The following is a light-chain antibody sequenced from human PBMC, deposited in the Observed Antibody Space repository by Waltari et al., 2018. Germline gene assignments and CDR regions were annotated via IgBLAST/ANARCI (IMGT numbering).Light chain of an antibody. Sequence: QSALTQPASVSGSPGQSITISCTGSSSDVGAYNYVSWYQLHPGDAPKLMIYDVSDRPSGVSNRFSGSKSGNTASLTISGLQAEDEADYYCSSYTSSSTLVVFGGGTKLTVL. CDR3: SSYTSSSTLVV. V-gene: IGLV2-14*03. CDR2: DVS. CDR1: SSDVGAYNY. J-gene: IGLJ3*02.